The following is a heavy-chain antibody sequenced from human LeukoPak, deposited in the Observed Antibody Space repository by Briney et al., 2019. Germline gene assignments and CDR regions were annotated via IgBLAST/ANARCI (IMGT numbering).Heavy chain of an antibody. CDR1: GLTVSSNF. CDR3: AREGVGHYYYYYYMDV. D-gene: IGHD2-8*01. V-gene: IGHV3-48*04. Sequence: GGSLRLSCAASGLTVSSNFMSWVRQAPGKGLEWVAYITTSGTNEYYADSVKGRFTISRDNAKNSLYLQMNSLRAEDTAIYYCAREGVGHYYYYYYMDVWGKGTTVTISS. CDR2: ITTSGTNE. J-gene: IGHJ6*03.